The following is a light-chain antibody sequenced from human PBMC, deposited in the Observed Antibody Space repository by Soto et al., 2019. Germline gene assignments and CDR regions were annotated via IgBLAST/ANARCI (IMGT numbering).Light chain of an antibody. CDR1: NIGGKS. J-gene: IGLJ2*01. CDR3: QVWDTSTDHVV. Sequence: SYELTQPPSVSVAPGQTATITCGGNNIGGKSVHWYQQKPGQAPLLVVYNDSDRPSGIPERFSGSNSGNTATLTISRVEAGDEADYYCQVWDTSTDHVVFGGGTKVTVL. CDR2: NDS. V-gene: IGLV3-21*02.